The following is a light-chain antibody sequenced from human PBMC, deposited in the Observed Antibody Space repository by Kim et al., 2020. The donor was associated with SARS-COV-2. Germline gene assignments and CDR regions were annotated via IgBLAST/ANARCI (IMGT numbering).Light chain of an antibody. V-gene: IGKV3-20*01. CDR2: GAS. CDR1: QSISSW. J-gene: IGKJ1*01. Sequence: SVGDRVTITCRASQSISSWLAWYQQKPGQAPRLLIYGASSRATGIPDRFSGSGSGTDFTLTISRLEPEDCAVYYCQQYENSPWTFGQGTKVDIK. CDR3: QQYENSPWT.